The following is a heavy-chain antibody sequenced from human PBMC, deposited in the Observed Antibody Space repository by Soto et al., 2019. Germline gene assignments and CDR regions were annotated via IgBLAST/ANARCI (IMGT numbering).Heavy chain of an antibody. V-gene: IGHV4-31*03. J-gene: IGHJ4*02. CDR1: GGSVSSAADY. D-gene: IGHD3-16*01. Sequence: QVQLQESGPGLVKPSQTLSLTCTVSGGSVSSAADYWSWIRQHPGKGLEWIGYVYYRGSTYYNPTRKRRVTISVETSKNQFSLRLNSVTAADTAVYFCARDEGLFGGRFDYWCQGTLVTVSS. CDR2: VYYRGST. CDR3: ARDEGLFGGRFDY.